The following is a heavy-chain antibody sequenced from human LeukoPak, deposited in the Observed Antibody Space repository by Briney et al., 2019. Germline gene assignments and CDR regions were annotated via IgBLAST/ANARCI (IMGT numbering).Heavy chain of an antibody. CDR2: IIPIFGTA. D-gene: IGHD3-9*01. Sequence: SVKVSCKASGGTFSSYAISWVRQAPGQGLEWMGGIIPIFGTANYAQKFQGRVTITADESTSTAYMELSSLRSEDTAVYYCARVSDILTGHYDYWGQGTLVTVSS. CDR1: GGTFSSYA. V-gene: IGHV1-69*13. J-gene: IGHJ4*02. CDR3: ARVSDILTGHYDY.